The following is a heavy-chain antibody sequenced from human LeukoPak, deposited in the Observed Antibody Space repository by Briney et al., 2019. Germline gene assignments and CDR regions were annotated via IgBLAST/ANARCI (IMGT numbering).Heavy chain of an antibody. CDR3: AAPSITMVRGAARGTFDY. J-gene: IGHJ4*02. Sequence: SETLSLTYTVSGGSISSSSYYWGWIRQPPGKGLEWIGSIYYNGSTYYNPSLKSRVTISVDTSKNQFSLKLSSVTAADTAVYYCAAPSITMVRGAARGTFDYWGQGTLVTVSS. CDR2: IYYNGST. CDR1: GGSISSSSYY. V-gene: IGHV4-39*01. D-gene: IGHD3-10*01.